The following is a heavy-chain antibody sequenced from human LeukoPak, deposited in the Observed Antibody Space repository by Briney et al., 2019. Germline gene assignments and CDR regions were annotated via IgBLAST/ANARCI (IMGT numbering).Heavy chain of an antibody. CDR3: ARHLGPDI. CDR2: ISDNGAGT. Sequence: SGGSLRLSCAASGFTFSNYAMTWVRQAPGKGLEWVSVISDNGAGTYYVGSVKGRFTVSRDNSKKTLYLQMNSLRAEDTAVYYCARHLGPDIWGQGTKVTVSS. J-gene: IGHJ3*02. V-gene: IGHV3-23*01. CDR1: GFTFSNYA.